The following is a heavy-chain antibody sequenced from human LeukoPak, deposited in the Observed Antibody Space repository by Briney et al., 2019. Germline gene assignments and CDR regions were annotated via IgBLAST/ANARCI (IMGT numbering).Heavy chain of an antibody. Sequence: SETLSLTCTVSGGSISSSSYYWGWIRQPPGKGLEWIGSIYYSESTYYNPSLKSRVTISVDTSKNQFSLKLSSVTAADTAVYYCASRYYYDSSGYFFDYWGQGTLVTVSS. D-gene: IGHD3-22*01. CDR3: ASRYYYDSSGYFFDY. CDR1: GGSISSSSYY. V-gene: IGHV4-39*01. J-gene: IGHJ4*02. CDR2: IYYSEST.